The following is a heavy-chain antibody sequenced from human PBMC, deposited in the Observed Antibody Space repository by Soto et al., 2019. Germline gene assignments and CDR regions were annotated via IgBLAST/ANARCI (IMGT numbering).Heavy chain of an antibody. CDR2: IVVGSGNT. D-gene: IGHD4-17*01. CDR3: AADLNDYGDFYFDY. V-gene: IGHV1-58*02. J-gene: IGHJ4*02. Sequence: ASVKVSCKASGYTFTGYYMHWVRQAPGQGLEWMGWIVVGSGNTNYAQKFQERVTITRDMSTSTAYMELSSLRSEDAAVYYCAADLNDYGDFYFDYWGQGTLVTVSS. CDR1: GYTFTGYY.